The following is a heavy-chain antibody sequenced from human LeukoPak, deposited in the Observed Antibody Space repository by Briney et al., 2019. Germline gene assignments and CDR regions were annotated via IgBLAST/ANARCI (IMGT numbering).Heavy chain of an antibody. CDR2: ISGSGGSI. J-gene: IGHJ4*02. Sequence: PGGSLRLSCAASGFTFSSYAMSWVRQAPGKGLEWVSAISGSGGSIHYADSVKGRFTISRDNSKNTLYLQMNSLRAEDTAVYYCAKARQPYSSSSGFDYWGQGTLVTVSS. CDR3: AKARQPYSSSSGFDY. CDR1: GFTFSSYA. D-gene: IGHD6-6*01. V-gene: IGHV3-23*01.